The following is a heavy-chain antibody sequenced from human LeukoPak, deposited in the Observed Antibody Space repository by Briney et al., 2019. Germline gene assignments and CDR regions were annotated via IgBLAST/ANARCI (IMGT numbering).Heavy chain of an antibody. Sequence: SETLSLTCTVSGGSISSYYWSWIRQPPGKGLEWIGSIYYSGSTYYNPSLKSRVTISVDTSKNQFSLNLSSVTAADTAVYYCARLYYDSSGYYQICYFDYWGQGTLVTVSS. CDR1: GGSISSYY. CDR2: IYYSGST. J-gene: IGHJ4*02. CDR3: ARLYYDSSGYYQICYFDY. D-gene: IGHD3-22*01. V-gene: IGHV4-59*05.